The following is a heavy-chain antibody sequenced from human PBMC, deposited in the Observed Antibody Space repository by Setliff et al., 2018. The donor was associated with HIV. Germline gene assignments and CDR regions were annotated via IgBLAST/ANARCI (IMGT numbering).Heavy chain of an antibody. J-gene: IGHJ3*01. CDR1: GGTFSAYA. V-gene: IGHV1-69*04. D-gene: IGHD2-15*01. Sequence: SVKVSCKASGGTFSAYAVNWVRQAPGQGLEWMGRIISILGTPNYSHKFQGRVTNTADKSTTTTYMELSSLRSDDTAIYYCARDFHVLGYCSADSCPYDASDVWGQGTMVTVSS. CDR3: ARDFHVLGYCSADSCPYDASDV. CDR2: IISILGTP.